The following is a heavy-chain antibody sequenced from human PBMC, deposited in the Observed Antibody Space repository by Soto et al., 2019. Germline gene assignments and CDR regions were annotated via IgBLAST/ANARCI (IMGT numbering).Heavy chain of an antibody. D-gene: IGHD1-1*01. Sequence: SETLYLTCVVSVGSITSYHWSWILQFPGKGLEWIAYTAYTGTTDYNPSLKSRVMMSVDTSKKQFSLKLRSVTAADTAVYYCVRDGTKTLRDWFDPWGQGISVTVSS. J-gene: IGHJ5*02. CDR2: TAYTGTT. CDR3: VRDGTKTLRDWFDP. CDR1: VGSITSYH. V-gene: IGHV4-59*12.